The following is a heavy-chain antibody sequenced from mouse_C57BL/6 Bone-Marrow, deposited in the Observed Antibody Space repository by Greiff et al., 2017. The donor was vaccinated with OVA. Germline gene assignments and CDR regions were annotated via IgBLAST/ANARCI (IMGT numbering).Heavy chain of an antibody. CDR2: ISYDGSN. J-gene: IGHJ4*01. D-gene: IGHD1-1*01. CDR1: GYSITSGYY. V-gene: IGHV3-6*01. Sequence: ESGPGLVKPSQSLSLTCSVTGYSITSGYYWNWIRQFPGNKLEWMGYISYDGSNNYNPSLKNRISITRDTSKNQFFLKLNSVTTEDTATYYCARDYYRYAMDYWGQGTSVTVSS. CDR3: ARDYYRYAMDY.